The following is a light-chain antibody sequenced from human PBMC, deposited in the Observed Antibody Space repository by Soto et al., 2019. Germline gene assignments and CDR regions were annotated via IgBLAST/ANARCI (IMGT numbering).Light chain of an antibody. V-gene: IGLV2-14*01. Sequence: QSVLTQPASVSGSPGQSITISCTGSSSDVGGYNYVSWYQQHPGKAPKLMIYEVGNRPSGVSDRFSGSKSGNTASLTISGLQAEDGADYYCSSYTSTNTLVFGTGTKVTVL. J-gene: IGLJ1*01. CDR3: SSYTSTNTLV. CDR2: EVG. CDR1: SSDVGGYNY.